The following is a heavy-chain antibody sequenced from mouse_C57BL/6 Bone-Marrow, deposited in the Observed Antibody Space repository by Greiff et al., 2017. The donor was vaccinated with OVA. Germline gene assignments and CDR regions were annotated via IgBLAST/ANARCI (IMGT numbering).Heavy chain of an antibody. D-gene: IGHD2-3*01. CDR2: IRNKANGYTT. Sequence: EVHLVESGGGLVQPGGSLSLSCAASGFTFTDYYMSWVRQPPGKALEWLGFIRNKANGYTTEYSASVKGRFTISRDNSQSILYLQMNALRAEDSATYYCARYRTGYYLFDYWGQGTTLTVSS. V-gene: IGHV7-3*01. CDR3: ARYRTGYYLFDY. CDR1: GFTFTDYY. J-gene: IGHJ2*01.